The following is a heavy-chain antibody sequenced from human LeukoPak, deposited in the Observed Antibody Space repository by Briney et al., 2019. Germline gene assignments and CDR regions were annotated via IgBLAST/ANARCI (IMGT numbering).Heavy chain of an antibody. Sequence: SETLSLTCTVSGGSISSGGYYWSWIRQPPGKGLEWIGYIYHSGSTYYNPSLKSRVTISVDRSKNQFSLKLSSVTAADTAVYYCARFYGSGSCFDYWGQGTLVTVSS. D-gene: IGHD3-10*01. CDR2: IYHSGST. CDR1: GGSISSGGYY. CDR3: ARFYGSGSCFDY. V-gene: IGHV4-30-2*01. J-gene: IGHJ4*02.